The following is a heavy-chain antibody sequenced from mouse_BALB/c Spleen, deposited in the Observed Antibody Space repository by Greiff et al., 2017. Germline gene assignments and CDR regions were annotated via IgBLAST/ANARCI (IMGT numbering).Heavy chain of an antibody. J-gene: IGHJ1*01. V-gene: IGHV4-1*02. CDR3: ARGCDYYGSSYRWYFDV. CDR1: GFDFSRYW. CDR2: INPDSSTI. Sequence: EVKLLESGGGLVQPGGSLKLSCAASGFDFSRYWMSWVRQAPGKGLEWIGEINPDSSTINYTPSLKDKFIISRDNAKNTLYLPMSKVRSEDTALHYCARGCDYYGSSYRWYFDVWGAGTTVTVSS. D-gene: IGHD1-1*01.